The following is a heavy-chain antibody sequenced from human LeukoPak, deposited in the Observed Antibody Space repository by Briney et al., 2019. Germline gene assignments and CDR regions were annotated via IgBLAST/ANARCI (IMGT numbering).Heavy chain of an antibody. J-gene: IGHJ6*02. Sequence: GGSLRLSCAASGFTFSDYYMSWIRQAPGKGLEWVSYISSSGSTIYYADSVKGRFTISRDNAKNSLYLQMNSLRAEDTAVYYCARRKMLTPNYSCYYGMDVWGQGTTVTVSS. CDR2: ISSSGSTI. D-gene: IGHD2-21*02. CDR1: GFTFSDYY. V-gene: IGHV3-11*01. CDR3: ARRKMLTPNYSCYYGMDV.